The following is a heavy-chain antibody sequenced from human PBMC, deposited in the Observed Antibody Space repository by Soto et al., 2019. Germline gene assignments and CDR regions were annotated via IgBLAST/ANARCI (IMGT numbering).Heavy chain of an antibody. D-gene: IGHD2-8*01. CDR2: IWYDGSNK. CDR3: ARDRAYCTNGVCYTASDYYYGMDV. CDR1: GFTFSSYG. Sequence: GGSLRLSCAASGFTFSSYGMHWVRQAPGKGLEWVAVIWYDGSNKYYADSVKGRFTISRDNSKNTLYLQMNSLRAEDTAVYYCARDRAYCTNGVCYTASDYYYGMDVWGQGTTVTVSS. V-gene: IGHV3-33*01. J-gene: IGHJ6*02.